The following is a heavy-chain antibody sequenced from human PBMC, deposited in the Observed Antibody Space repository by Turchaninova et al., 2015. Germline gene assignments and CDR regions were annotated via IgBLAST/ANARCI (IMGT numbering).Heavy chain of an antibody. J-gene: IGHJ4*02. CDR1: ELSFSSYW. V-gene: IGHV3-7*03. D-gene: IGHD1-1*01. CDR3: TRAGGNDAEAHY. Sequence: EVQLVESGGGLVQPGGSLRLSCAASELSFSSYWMSWVRTAPGKGLEWVANIKEDGSDKYHTDYVKGRFTISRDNAKNSLYLQMNSLRAEDTAVYYCTRAGGNDAEAHYWGQGTLVTVSS. CDR2: IKEDGSDK.